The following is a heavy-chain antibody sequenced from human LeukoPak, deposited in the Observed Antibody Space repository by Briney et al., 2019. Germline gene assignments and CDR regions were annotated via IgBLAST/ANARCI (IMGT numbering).Heavy chain of an antibody. CDR3: ARGYGSGSLFLDY. D-gene: IGHD3-10*01. CDR2: IYSGGST. V-gene: IGHV3-53*01. CDR1: GFTFSSYG. Sequence: GGSLRLSCAASGFTFSSYGMHWVRQAPGEGLEWVSVIYSGGSTYYADSVKGRFTISRDNSKNTLYLQMNSLRAEDTAVYYCARGYGSGSLFLDYWGQGTLVTVSS. J-gene: IGHJ4*02.